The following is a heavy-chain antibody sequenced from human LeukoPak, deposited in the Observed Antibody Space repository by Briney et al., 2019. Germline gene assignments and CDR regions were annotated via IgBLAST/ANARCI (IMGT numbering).Heavy chain of an antibody. V-gene: IGHV3-7*01. CDR1: GFTFSSYW. CDR3: AREGTDY. Sequence: AGGSLTLSCAASGFTFSSYWMSWVRQAPGKGMEWVANVRPDGSDEYYVDSVKGRFTISRDNAKNSLYLQMNSLRAEDTAVYYCAREGTDYWGQGTLVTVSS. J-gene: IGHJ4*02. CDR2: VRPDGSDE. D-gene: IGHD1/OR15-1a*01.